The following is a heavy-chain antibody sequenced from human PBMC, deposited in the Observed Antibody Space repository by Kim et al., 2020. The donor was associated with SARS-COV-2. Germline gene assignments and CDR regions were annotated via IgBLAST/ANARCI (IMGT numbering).Heavy chain of an antibody. V-gene: IGHV3-30*01. J-gene: IGHJ3*02. D-gene: IGHD1-26*01. CDR3: ARPRGGSYADAFDI. Sequence: ANSVKGRLTISRDHSKNTLYLQMNSLRAEDTAVYYCARPRGGSYADAFDIWGQGTMVTVSS.